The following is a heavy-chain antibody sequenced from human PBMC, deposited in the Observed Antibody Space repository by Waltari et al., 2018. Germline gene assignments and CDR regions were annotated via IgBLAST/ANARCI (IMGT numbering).Heavy chain of an antibody. CDR1: GFTVSSNY. J-gene: IGHJ5*02. Sequence: EVQLVESGGGLIQPGGSLRLSCAASGFTVSSNYMSWVRQAPGKGLEGFSVIYSGGSTYYADAVKGRCTISRDNSKNTLYLQMNSLRAEDTAVYYCARASNNWFDPWGQGTLVTVSS. CDR3: ARASNNWFDP. V-gene: IGHV3-53*01. CDR2: IYSGGST.